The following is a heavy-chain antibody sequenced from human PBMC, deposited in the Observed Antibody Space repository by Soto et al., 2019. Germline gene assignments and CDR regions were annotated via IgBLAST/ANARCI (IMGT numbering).Heavy chain of an antibody. V-gene: IGHV4-39*01. CDR1: GGSISSSSYY. CDR3: ASGGIRYFDFDWFDP. Sequence: SETLSLTCTVSGGSISSSSYYWGWIRQPPGKGLEWIGSIYYSGSTYYNPSLKSRVTISVDTSKNQFSLKLSSVTAADTAVYYCASGGIRYFDFDWFDPWGQGTLVTVSS. CDR2: IYYSGST. D-gene: IGHD3-9*01. J-gene: IGHJ5*02.